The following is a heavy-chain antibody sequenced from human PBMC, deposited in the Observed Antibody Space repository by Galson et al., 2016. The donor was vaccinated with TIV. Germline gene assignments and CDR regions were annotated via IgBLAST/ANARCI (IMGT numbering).Heavy chain of an antibody. CDR1: GGTFNIYA. D-gene: IGHD6-19*01. J-gene: IGHJ6*03. V-gene: IGHV1-69*13. Sequence: SVKVSCKASGGTFNIYAISWVRQAPGQGLEWMGGILPIXXAATYAQKFQGRVTITADESTTTAYMELSSLKSDDTAMYYCARPSSSCRGCSYYYYLDVWGKGTTVTVSS. CDR3: ARPSSSCRGCSYYYYLDV. CDR2: ILPIXXAA.